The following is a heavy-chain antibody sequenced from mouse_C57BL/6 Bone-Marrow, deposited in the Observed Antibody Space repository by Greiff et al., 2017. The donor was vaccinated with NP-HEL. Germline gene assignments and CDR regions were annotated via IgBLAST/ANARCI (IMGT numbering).Heavy chain of an antibody. J-gene: IGHJ3*01. D-gene: IGHD1-1*01. CDR2: IDPSDSYT. CDR1: GYTFTSYW. Sequence: QVQLQQPGAELVMPGASVKLSCKASGYTFTSYWMHWVKQRPGQGLEWIGEIDPSDSYTTYNQKFKGKSTLTVDKSSSTAYMQRSSLTSEDSAVYYCAREGAFYYGSSWFAYWGQGTLVTVSA. V-gene: IGHV1-69*01. CDR3: AREGAFYYGSSWFAY.